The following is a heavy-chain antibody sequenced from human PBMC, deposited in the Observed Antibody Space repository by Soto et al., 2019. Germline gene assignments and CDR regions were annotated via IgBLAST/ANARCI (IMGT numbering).Heavy chain of an antibody. J-gene: IGHJ4*02. CDR2: MNPNSGNT. V-gene: IGHV1-8*01. D-gene: IGHD6-19*01. Sequence: QVQLVQSGAEVKKPGASVKVSCKASGYTFTSEDINWVRQATGQGLEWMGWMNPNSGNTGYAQKFQGRVTMTRNTAISTAYMELSSLRSEDTAVYYCAISIAVAGTRDYWGQGTLVTVSS. CDR3: AISIAVAGTRDY. CDR1: GYTFTSED.